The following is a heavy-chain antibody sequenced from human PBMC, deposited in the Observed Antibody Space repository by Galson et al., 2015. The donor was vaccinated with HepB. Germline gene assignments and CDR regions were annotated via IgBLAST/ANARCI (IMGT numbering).Heavy chain of an antibody. CDR3: TTYFYDSSGHHFY. CDR2: IKSKTDAGTI. Sequence: SLRLSCAASGFTFNNAWMSWVRQAPGKGLEWVGRIKSKTDAGTIDYGAPVKGRFIISRDDSKNTLYLQMNSLKTEDTAVYYCTTYFYDSSGHHFYWGQGTLVTVSS. CDR1: GFTFNNAW. D-gene: IGHD3-22*01. V-gene: IGHV3-15*01. J-gene: IGHJ4*02.